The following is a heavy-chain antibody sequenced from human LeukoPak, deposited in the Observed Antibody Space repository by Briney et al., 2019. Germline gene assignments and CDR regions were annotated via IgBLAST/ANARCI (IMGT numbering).Heavy chain of an antibody. CDR3: ARGWKYRFGFYVDY. D-gene: IGHD5-18*01. CDR2: ISGSKGKT. CDR1: GYTFTSYG. Sequence: ASVKVSCKASGYTFTSYGISWVRQAPGQGLGWVGWISGSKGKTIYAQKFQGRVTMATDTSTSTVYMEVRSLRSDDTAVYYCARGWKYRFGFYVDYWGQGTLVTVSS. V-gene: IGHV1-18*01. J-gene: IGHJ4*02.